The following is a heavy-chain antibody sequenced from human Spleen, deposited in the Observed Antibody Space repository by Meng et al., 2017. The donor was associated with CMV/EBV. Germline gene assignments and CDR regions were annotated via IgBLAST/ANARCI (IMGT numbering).Heavy chain of an antibody. D-gene: IGHD1-26*01. J-gene: IGHJ4*02. CDR3: TTEFYSGSYPFDY. CDR2: IKSKTDGGTT. Sequence: GGSLRLSCAASGFTFSNAWMSWVRQAPGKGLEWVGRIKSKTDGGTTDYAAPVKGRFTISRDDSKNTLYLQMNSLKTEDTAVYYCTTEFYSGSYPFDYWGQGTVVTVSS. V-gene: IGHV3-15*01. CDR1: GFTFSNAW.